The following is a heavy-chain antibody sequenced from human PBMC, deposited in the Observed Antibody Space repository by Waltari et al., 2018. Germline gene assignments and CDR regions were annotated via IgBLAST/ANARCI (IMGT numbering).Heavy chain of an antibody. CDR3: ATGSGNCPDS. V-gene: IGHV4-59*01. Sequence: QVQLPESGPGLVRPSETLSLTSTVSGNSINTYYWSWVRQPPGRGLEWIGYIYYSGSTNYNPSLKSRVTISVDTSKNQFSLRLSSVTAADTAVYYCATGSGNCPDSWGQGTLVTVSS. D-gene: IGHD2-15*01. CDR2: IYYSGST. J-gene: IGHJ4*02. CDR1: GNSINTYY.